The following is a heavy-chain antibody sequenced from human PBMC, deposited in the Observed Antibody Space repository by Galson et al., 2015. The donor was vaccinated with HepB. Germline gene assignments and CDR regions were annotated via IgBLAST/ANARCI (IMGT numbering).Heavy chain of an antibody. D-gene: IGHD6-19*01. CDR2: INTNTGNP. J-gene: IGHJ4*02. CDR3: ARVQRAVADPFDY. Sequence: SVKVPCKASGYTFTSYAMNWVRQAPGQGLEWMGWINTNTGNPTYAQGFTGRFVFSLDTSVSTAYLQISSLEAEDTAVYYCARVQRAVADPFDYWGQGTLVTVSS. V-gene: IGHV7-4-1*02. CDR1: GYTFTSYA.